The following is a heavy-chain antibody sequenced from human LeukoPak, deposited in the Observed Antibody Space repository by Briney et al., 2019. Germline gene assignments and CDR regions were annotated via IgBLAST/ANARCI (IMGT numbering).Heavy chain of an antibody. CDR2: IYYSGST. V-gene: IGHV4-39*01. Sequence: PSETLSLTCTVSGGSISSSSYYWGWIRQPPGKGLEWIGSIYYSGSTYYNPSLKSRVTISVDTSKNQFSLKLSSVTAADTAVYYCARVTYYDSSGSHYFDYWGQGTLVTVSS. CDR1: GGSISSSSYY. CDR3: ARVTYYDSSGSHYFDY. D-gene: IGHD3-22*01. J-gene: IGHJ4*02.